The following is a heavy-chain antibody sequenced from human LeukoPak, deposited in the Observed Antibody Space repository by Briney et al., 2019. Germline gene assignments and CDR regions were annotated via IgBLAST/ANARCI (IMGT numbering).Heavy chain of an antibody. J-gene: IGHJ4*02. CDR1: GGSISSYS. CDR3: ERRRDGYTFD. D-gene: IGHD5-24*01. CDR2: IYYSGST. V-gene: IGHV4-59*08. Sequence: PSETLSLTCTVAGGSISSYSWSCIRQPPGKGLEWIGYIYYSGSTNYNPSLKSRVTISVDTSKNQFSLKLSSVTAADKAVYYCERRRDGYTFDWGQGTLVTVSS.